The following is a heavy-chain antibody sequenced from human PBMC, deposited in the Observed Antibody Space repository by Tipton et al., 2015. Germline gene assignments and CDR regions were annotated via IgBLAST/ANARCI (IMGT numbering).Heavy chain of an antibody. D-gene: IGHD5-18*01. CDR2: IQYSGST. CDR3: ARGQLWFTVAHN. CDR1: SDSISKYY. V-gene: IGHV4-59*01. J-gene: IGHJ1*01. Sequence: TLSLTCSVSSDSISKYYWSWIRQPPGKELEWIGYIQYSGSTNYNPSLKSRVTISVDTSKTQFSLKMSSVTASDTAVYYCARGQLWFTVAHNWGQGSLVSVSS.